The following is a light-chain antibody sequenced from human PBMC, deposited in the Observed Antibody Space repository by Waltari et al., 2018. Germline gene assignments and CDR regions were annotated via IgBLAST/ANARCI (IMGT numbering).Light chain of an antibody. CDR1: QSVSSSY. CDR2: GAS. J-gene: IGKJ3*01. V-gene: IGKV3-20*01. Sequence: EIVLTQSPGTLSLSPGERVTLSCRASQSVSSSYLAWYQQKPGQAPRPRIYGASSRATGIPDRFSGSGSGTDFTLTISRLEPEDFAVYYCQQYGSSLPGITFGPGTKVDIK. CDR3: QQYGSSLPGIT.